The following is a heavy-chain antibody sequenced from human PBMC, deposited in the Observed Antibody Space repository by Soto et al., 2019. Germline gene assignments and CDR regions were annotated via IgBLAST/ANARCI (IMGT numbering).Heavy chain of an antibody. Sequence: VQLLESGGGLVQPGGSLRLSCAPSGFTFSGFIMDWVRQAPGKGLEGVSEINPRGDVTKYAESVKGRFTVSRDNSRNSLYLQLSSLRVDDTAVYYCAKRLWAVGGPFHYWGQGTLVTVSS. CDR3: AKRLWAVGGPFHY. D-gene: IGHD2-15*01. J-gene: IGHJ4*02. CDR2: INPRGDVT. V-gene: IGHV3-23*01. CDR1: GFTFSGFI.